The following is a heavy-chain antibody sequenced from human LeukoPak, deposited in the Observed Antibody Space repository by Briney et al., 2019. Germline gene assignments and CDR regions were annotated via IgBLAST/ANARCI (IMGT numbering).Heavy chain of an antibody. J-gene: IGHJ4*02. V-gene: IGHV3-23*01. Sequence: GGPLRLSCAASGFTFSNCDINWVRQAPGKGLEWVSGITGSGGTTVYADSVKGRFTISRDNSKNTVYLQMNSLRAEDTAIYYCARDPEYGALNSWGQGTLVSVSS. D-gene: IGHD4-17*01. CDR1: GFTFSNCD. CDR3: ARDPEYGALNS. CDR2: ITGSGGTT.